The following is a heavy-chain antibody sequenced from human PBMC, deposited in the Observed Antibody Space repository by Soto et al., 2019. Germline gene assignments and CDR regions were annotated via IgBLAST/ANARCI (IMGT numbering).Heavy chain of an antibody. V-gene: IGHV3-72*01. CDR2: TRNKANSYTT. CDR1: GFTFSDHY. CDR3: AREGYSSGWYHY. Sequence: EVPLVESGGGLVQPGGSLRLSCAASGFTFSDHYMDWVRQAPGKGLEWVGRTRNKANSYTTEYAASVKGRFTISRXXSKNSLYLQMNSLNTEDTAVYDCAREGYSSGWYHYWGQGTLVTVSS. D-gene: IGHD6-19*01. J-gene: IGHJ4*02.